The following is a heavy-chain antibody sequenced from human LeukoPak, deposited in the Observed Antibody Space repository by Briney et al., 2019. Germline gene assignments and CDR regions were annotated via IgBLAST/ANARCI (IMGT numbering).Heavy chain of an antibody. CDR1: GGTFSSYA. J-gene: IGHJ6*03. CDR3: ARKRYCSSTSCSYYYYYMDV. Sequence: SVKVSCKASGGTFSSYAISWVRQAPGQGLEWMGGIIPIFATANYAQKFQGRVTITADESTSTAHMELSSLRSEDTAVYYCARKRYCSSTSCSYYYYYMDVWGKGTTVTVSS. CDR2: IIPIFATA. V-gene: IGHV1-69*13. D-gene: IGHD2-2*01.